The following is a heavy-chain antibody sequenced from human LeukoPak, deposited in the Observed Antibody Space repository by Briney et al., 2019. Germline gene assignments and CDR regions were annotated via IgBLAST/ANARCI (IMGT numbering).Heavy chain of an antibody. CDR3: ARRDSSGWYYFDY. V-gene: IGHV5-51*01. J-gene: IGHJ4*02. CDR1: GYSFSTYW. CDR2: IYPGDSDS. D-gene: IGHD6-19*01. Sequence: GESLKISCKGSGYSFSTYWIGWVRQMPGKGLEWMGIIYPGDSDSRYSPSFQGQVTISADKSISTAYLQWSSLKASDTAMYYCARRDSSGWYYFDYWGQGTLVTVSS.